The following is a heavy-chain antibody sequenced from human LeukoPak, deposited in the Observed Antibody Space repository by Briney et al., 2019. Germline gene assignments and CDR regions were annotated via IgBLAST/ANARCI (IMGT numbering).Heavy chain of an antibody. CDR3: ARVVEGIAAAVNYYYYYMDV. D-gene: IGHD6-13*01. Sequence: GASVKVSCKASGYTFTSYGISWVRQAPGQGLEWMGWISAYNGNTNYAQKLQGRVTMTTDTSTSTAYMELRSLRSDDTAVYYCARVVEGIAAAVNYYYYYMDVWGKGTTVTVSS. CDR2: ISAYNGNT. CDR1: GYTFTSYG. V-gene: IGHV1-18*01. J-gene: IGHJ6*03.